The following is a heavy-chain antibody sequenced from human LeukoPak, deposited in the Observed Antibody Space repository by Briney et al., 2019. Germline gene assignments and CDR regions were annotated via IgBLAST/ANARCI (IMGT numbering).Heavy chain of an antibody. D-gene: IGHD3-16*01. CDR1: GGSISSSNW. J-gene: IGHJ6*03. CDR3: RLGGRPHNYYYYYYMDV. Sequence: SGTLSLTCAVSGGSISSSNWWSWVRQPPGRGLEWIGEIYHSGSTNYNPSLKSRVTISVDKSKNQFSLKLSSVTAADTAVYYCRLGGRPHNYYYYYYMDVWGKGTTVTVSS. CDR2: IYHSGST. V-gene: IGHV4-4*02.